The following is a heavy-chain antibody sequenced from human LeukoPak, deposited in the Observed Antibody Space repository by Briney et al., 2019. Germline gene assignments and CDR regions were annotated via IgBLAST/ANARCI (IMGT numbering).Heavy chain of an antibody. CDR3: ARSGGHDAFDI. Sequence: SQTLSFTCAISGDSVSSYSAAWSWIRQSPSRGLEWLGRTYYRSMWYNDYAVSVKSRITINPDTSKNQFSLQLTSVTPEDTAVYYCARSGGHDAFDIWGQGTMVTVSS. V-gene: IGHV6-1*01. CDR2: TYYRSMWYN. J-gene: IGHJ3*02. D-gene: IGHD4-23*01. CDR1: GDSVSSYSAA.